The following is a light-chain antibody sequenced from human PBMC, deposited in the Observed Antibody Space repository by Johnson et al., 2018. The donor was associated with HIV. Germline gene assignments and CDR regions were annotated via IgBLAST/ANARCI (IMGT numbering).Light chain of an antibody. J-gene: IGLJ1*01. CDR1: SSNIGNNY. CDR2: DNN. V-gene: IGLV1-51*01. Sequence: QSVLTQPPSVSAAPGQKVTVSCSGSSSNIGNNYVSWYQQLPGTAPKLLIYDNNKRPSGIPDRFSGSKSGTSATLGITGLQTGDEADYYCGTLDSSLRVYVFETGTKVTVL. CDR3: GTLDSSLRVYV.